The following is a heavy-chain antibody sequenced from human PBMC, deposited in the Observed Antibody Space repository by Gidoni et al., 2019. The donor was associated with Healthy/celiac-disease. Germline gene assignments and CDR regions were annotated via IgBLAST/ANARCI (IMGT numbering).Heavy chain of an antibody. J-gene: IGHJ1*01. V-gene: IGHV3-23*01. CDR2: ISGSGGST. D-gene: IGHD3-10*01. CDR1: GFTFSSYA. CDR3: AKAVYGSTRYFQH. Sequence: EVQLLESGGGLVQPGGSLRLSCAASGFTFSSYAMSWVRQAPGKGLGWVSAISGSGGSTYYADSVKGRFTISRDNSKNTLYLQMNSLRAEDTAVYYCAKAVYGSTRYFQHWGQGTLVTVSS.